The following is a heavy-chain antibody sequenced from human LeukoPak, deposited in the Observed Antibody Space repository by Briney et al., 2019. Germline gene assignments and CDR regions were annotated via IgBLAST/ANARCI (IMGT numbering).Heavy chain of an antibody. D-gene: IGHD4-17*01. V-gene: IGHV4-34*01. CDR3: ARVKVDYGDYVWFDP. Sequence: PSETLSLTCAVYGVSFSGYYWSWIRQPPGKGLEWIGEINHSGSTNYNPSLKSRVTISVDTSKNQFSLKLSSVTAADTAVYYCARVKVDYGDYVWFDPWGQGTLVTVSS. J-gene: IGHJ5*02. CDR1: GVSFSGYY. CDR2: INHSGST.